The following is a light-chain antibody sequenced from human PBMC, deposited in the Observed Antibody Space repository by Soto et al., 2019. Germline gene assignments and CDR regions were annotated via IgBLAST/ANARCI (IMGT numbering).Light chain of an antibody. J-gene: IGLJ3*02. Sequence: QSALTQPASVSGSPGQSITISCSGTSRDVGSYSLVSWYQQRPGKVPQLIIYEVSKRPSGVSNRFSGSKSANTASLTVSGLQAEDEADYYCSSHAGINNVVFGGGTKVTVL. CDR1: SRDVGSYSL. CDR3: SSHAGINNVV. V-gene: IGLV2-14*02. CDR2: EVS.